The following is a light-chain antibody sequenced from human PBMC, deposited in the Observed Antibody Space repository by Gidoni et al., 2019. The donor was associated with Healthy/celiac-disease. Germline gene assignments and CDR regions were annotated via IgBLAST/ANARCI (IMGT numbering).Light chain of an antibody. CDR3: QQYDKLPALT. J-gene: IGKJ4*01. CDR1: QDISNY. Sequence: DIQMTQSPSSLSASVGDRVTITCQASQDISNYLNWYQQKPGKAPKLLIYDASNLETGVPSRFSGNGSGTDFTFTISSLQTEDIATYYCQQYDKLPALTFGGGTKVEIK. CDR2: DAS. V-gene: IGKV1-33*01.